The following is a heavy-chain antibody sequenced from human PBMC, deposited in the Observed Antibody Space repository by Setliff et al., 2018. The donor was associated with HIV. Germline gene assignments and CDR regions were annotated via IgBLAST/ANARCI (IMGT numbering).Heavy chain of an antibody. V-gene: IGHV1-69*10. CDR2: IVPVLGIT. D-gene: IGHD2-21*01. J-gene: IGHJ4*02. CDR1: GGTFNNDA. Sequence: ASVKVSCKASGGTFNNDAISWVRQAPGQGLEWMGGIVPVLGITNYSPKFQGRVTITTDESTTTAYMDLSSLRSEDAAVYYCARDRLGHIDRPYFDYWGQGTLVTVSS. CDR3: ARDRLGHIDRPYFDY.